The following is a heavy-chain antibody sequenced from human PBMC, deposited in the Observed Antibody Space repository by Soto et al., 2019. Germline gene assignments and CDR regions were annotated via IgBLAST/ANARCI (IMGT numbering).Heavy chain of an antibody. V-gene: IGHV3-23*01. J-gene: IGHJ4*02. D-gene: IGHD3-16*01. CDR3: VKDTPAWIKVWGYDS. CDR2: IGVSAGET. Sequence: EVQLLESGGDLVQPGGSLRLSCATSGFTFSAYAMCWVRQPPGRGLEWISTIGVSAGETYYAESVKGRFTISRDNSKNTLSLPMNSLRAEDTAVYYCVKDTPAWIKVWGYDSWGQGTLVTVSS. CDR1: GFTFSAYA.